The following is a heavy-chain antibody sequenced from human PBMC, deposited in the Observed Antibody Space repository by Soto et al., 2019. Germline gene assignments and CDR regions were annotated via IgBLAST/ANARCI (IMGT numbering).Heavy chain of an antibody. D-gene: IGHD6-19*01. CDR3: ARCLAAVAGASYYGMDV. V-gene: IGHV1-18*01. CDR1: GYSFTSYG. J-gene: IGHJ6*02. CDR2: ISAYNGNT. Sequence: ASVKVSCKASGYSFTSYGISWVRQAPGQGLEWMGWISAYNGNTNYAQKLQGRVTMTTDTSTSTAYMELRSLRSDDTAVYYCARCLAAVAGASYYGMDVWGQGTTVTVSS.